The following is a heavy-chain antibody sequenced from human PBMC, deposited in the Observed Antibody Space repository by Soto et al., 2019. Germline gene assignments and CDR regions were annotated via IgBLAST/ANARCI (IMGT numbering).Heavy chain of an antibody. V-gene: IGHV3-30*18. CDR3: AKGPGDYAYWYYYYGMDV. CDR1: GFTFSSYG. J-gene: IGHJ6*02. D-gene: IGHD4-17*01. Sequence: GGSLRLSCAASGFTFSSYGMHWVRQAPGKGLEWVAVISYDGSNKYYADYVKGRFTISRDNSKNTLYLQMNSLRAEDTAVYYCAKGPGDYAYWYYYYGMDVWGQGTTVTVSS. CDR2: ISYDGSNK.